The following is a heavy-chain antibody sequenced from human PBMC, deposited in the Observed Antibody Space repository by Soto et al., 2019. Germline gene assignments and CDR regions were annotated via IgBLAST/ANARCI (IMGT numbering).Heavy chain of an antibody. CDR2: ISAYNGNT. Sequence: ASVKVSCKASGYTFTSYGISWVRQAPGQGLEWMGWISAYNGNTNYAQKLQGRVTMTTDTSTSTAYMELRSLRSDDTAVYYCASAYDFLTVYPPPYNCLDPWGKGTLVPVS. J-gene: IGHJ5*02. V-gene: IGHV1-18*01. CDR3: ASAYDFLTVYPPPYNCLDP. D-gene: IGHD3-9*01. CDR1: GYTFTSYG.